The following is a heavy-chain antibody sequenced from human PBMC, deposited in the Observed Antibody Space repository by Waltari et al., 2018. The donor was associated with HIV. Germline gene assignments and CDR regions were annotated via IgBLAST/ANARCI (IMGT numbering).Heavy chain of an antibody. V-gene: IGHV1-8*01. CDR1: GYTFTAYD. CDR3: VLSRRGAVLGDH. Sequence: QVQLVQSGATMKKPGASVKVSCKTSGYTFTAYDVNWGRQATGQGLEWLGWMNSDSGNTGYAQKFKDRVNMTRETSTRILYMELTGLSHQDAAVYYCVLSRRGAVLGDHWGEGTRVTVSS. J-gene: IGHJ4*02. CDR2: MNSDSGNT. D-gene: IGHD3-16*01.